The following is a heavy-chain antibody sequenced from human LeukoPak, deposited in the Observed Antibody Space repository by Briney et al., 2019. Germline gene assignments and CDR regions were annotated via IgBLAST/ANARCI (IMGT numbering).Heavy chain of an antibody. D-gene: IGHD6-6*01. CDR1: GGSISSYY. CDR3: ARAEYSNYYYYYYMDV. Sequence: SETLSLTCTVSGGSISSYYWSWIRQPPGKGLEWIGYIYYSGSTNYNPSLKSRVTISVDTSKNQFSLKLSSVTAADTAVYYCARAEYSNYYYYYYMDVWGQGTLVTVSS. CDR2: IYYSGST. J-gene: IGHJ6*03. V-gene: IGHV4-59*01.